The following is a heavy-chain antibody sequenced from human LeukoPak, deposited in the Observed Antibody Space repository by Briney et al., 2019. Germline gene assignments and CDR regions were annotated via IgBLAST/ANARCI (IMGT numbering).Heavy chain of an antibody. CDR2: ISTSSTYI. J-gene: IGHJ4*02. CDR1: GFIFSGHT. Sequence: GGSLRLSCAASGFIFSGHTMNWVRQAPGRGLEWVSSISTSSTYIYYAYSVEGRFTISRANPKTSLFLQMNSLRAEDTAIYYCVRKMKTGSSSGDYDYWGQGTLVTVSS. D-gene: IGHD1-1*01. V-gene: IGHV3-21*06. CDR3: VRKMKTGSSSGDYDY.